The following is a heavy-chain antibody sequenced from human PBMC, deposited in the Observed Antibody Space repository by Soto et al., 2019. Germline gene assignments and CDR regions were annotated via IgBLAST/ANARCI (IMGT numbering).Heavy chain of an antibody. Sequence: PWGSLRLSCAASGYTFSSYGMHWVRQAPGKGLEWVAVISYDGSNKYYADSVKGRFTISRDNSKNTLYLQMNSLRAEDTAVYYCAKEADYYGSGSYLMTWGQGTLVTVSS. V-gene: IGHV3-30*18. CDR3: AKEADYYGSGSYLMT. CDR1: GYTFSSYG. D-gene: IGHD3-10*01. J-gene: IGHJ5*02. CDR2: ISYDGSNK.